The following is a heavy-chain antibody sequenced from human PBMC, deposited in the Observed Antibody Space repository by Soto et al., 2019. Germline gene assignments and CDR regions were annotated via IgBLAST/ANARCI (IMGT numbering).Heavy chain of an antibody. Sequence: GSLRLSCAASGFIFSSYAMSWVRQAPGKGLEWVSTISDSGGSTYYADSVKGRLTISRDNSKNTLYLQMNSLRPEDTAVYYCAKSKSSSWYGMDVWGQGTTVTVSS. CDR3: AKSKSSSWYGMDV. CDR1: GFIFSSYA. V-gene: IGHV3-23*01. J-gene: IGHJ6*02. CDR2: ISDSGGST. D-gene: IGHD6-13*01.